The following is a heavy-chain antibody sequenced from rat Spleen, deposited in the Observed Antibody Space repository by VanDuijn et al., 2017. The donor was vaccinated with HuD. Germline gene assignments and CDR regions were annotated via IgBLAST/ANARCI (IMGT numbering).Heavy chain of an antibody. CDR2: MRYNGDT. CDR3: AREGYSAPFDY. D-gene: IGHD3-3*01. V-gene: IGHV2-63*01. J-gene: IGHJ2*01. Sequence: QVQLKESGPGLVQPSQTLSLTCTVSGFSLIRYNVHWVRQPPGKGLEGMGIMRYNGDTSYNSVLKSRLSISRDTSKNQVFLKMSSLQTEDTATYYCAREGYSAPFDYWGQGVMVTVSS. CDR1: GFSLIRYN.